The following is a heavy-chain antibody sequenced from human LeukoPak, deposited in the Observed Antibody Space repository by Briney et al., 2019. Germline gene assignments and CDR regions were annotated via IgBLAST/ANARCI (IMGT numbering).Heavy chain of an antibody. D-gene: IGHD5-18*01. CDR1: GYSFPTYW. Sequence: GESLKISCKGSGYSFPTYWIGWVRQMPGKGLEWMGIIYPGDSDTRYSPSFQAQVTISADKSISTAYLQWSSLKASDTAMYYCARSLTVAREYNYGYGYWGQGTLLTVSS. CDR3: ARSLTVAREYNYGYGY. V-gene: IGHV5-51*01. CDR2: IYPGDSDT. J-gene: IGHJ4*02.